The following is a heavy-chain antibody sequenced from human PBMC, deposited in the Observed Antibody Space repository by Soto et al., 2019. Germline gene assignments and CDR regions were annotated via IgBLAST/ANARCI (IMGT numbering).Heavy chain of an antibody. D-gene: IGHD3-3*01. CDR3: AKGYYDFWSGYYYFDY. Sequence: GGSLRLSCAVSRFSFTTYAMSWVRQAPGKGLEWVSAISGSGGSTYYADSVKGRFTISRDNSKNTLYLQMNSLRAEDTAVYYCAKGYYDFWSGYYYFDYWGQGALVTVSS. CDR1: RFSFTTYA. J-gene: IGHJ4*02. V-gene: IGHV3-23*01. CDR2: ISGSGGST.